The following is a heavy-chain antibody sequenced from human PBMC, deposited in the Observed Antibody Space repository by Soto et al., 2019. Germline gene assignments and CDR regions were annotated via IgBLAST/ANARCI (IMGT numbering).Heavy chain of an antibody. D-gene: IGHD6-19*01. CDR1: GGSINNAGYY. CDR3: ARADWSGWIDY. CDR2: IYYSGNT. Sequence: QVQLQESGPGLVKPSRTLSLTCTVSGGSINNAGYYWTWIRQHPRKGLEWIGYIYYSGNTFYNPSLKSRVSISGDTSKNQFSLNLTSVTAADTAVFYCARADWSGWIDYWGHGTLVTVSS. J-gene: IGHJ4*01. V-gene: IGHV4-31*03.